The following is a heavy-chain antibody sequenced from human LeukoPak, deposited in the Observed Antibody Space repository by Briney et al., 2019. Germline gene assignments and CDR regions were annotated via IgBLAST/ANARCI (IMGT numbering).Heavy chain of an antibody. Sequence: SETLSLTCAVYGWSVSGYYWSWIRQPPGKGREWIGEINHSGSTNYNPSLKSRVTISVDTSKNQFSLKLSSVTAADTAVYYCARARRTAYYYDSSPQGRWFDPWGQGTLVTVSS. CDR3: ARARRTAYYYDSSPQGRWFDP. J-gene: IGHJ5*02. V-gene: IGHV4-34*01. D-gene: IGHD3-22*01. CDR2: INHSGST. CDR1: GWSVSGYY.